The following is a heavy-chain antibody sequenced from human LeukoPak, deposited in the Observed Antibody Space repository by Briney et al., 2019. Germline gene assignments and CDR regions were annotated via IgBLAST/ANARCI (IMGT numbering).Heavy chain of an antibody. D-gene: IGHD2/OR15-2a*01. J-gene: IGHJ4*02. V-gene: IGHV3-21*06. CDR3: VRDSFFSNN. CDR1: GFTFRSYT. CDR2: ITSGSDYI. Sequence: TGGSLRLXCAASGFTFRSYTMNWVRQAPGKGLQWVSSITSGSDYIYYADSVRGRFTISRDNAKNSLYLQMNSLSPEDTAMYYCVRDSFFSNNWGQGTLVTVSS.